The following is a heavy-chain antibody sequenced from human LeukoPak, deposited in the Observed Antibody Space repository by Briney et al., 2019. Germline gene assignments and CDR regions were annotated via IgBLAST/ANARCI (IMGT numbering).Heavy chain of an antibody. Sequence: SQTLSLTCTVSGGSINSGGYYWSWIRQHPGEGLVWIGYIYYSGSTYYNPSLKSRVTISVDTSKNQFSLRLSSVTAADTAVYYCARDFGDYRVDYWGQGTLVTVSS. V-gene: IGHV4-31*03. D-gene: IGHD4-17*01. CDR1: GGSINSGGYY. J-gene: IGHJ4*02. CDR3: ARDFGDYRVDY. CDR2: IYYSGST.